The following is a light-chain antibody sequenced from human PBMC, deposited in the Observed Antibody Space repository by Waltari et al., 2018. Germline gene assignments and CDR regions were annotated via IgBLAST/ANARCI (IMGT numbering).Light chain of an antibody. Sequence: QSVLTQPPSASGTPGQRVTISCSGSSSNIGSNTVNWYQQLPGTAPKLLIYRNNQRPSGVPDRFSGSTSGTSASLAISGLQSADEADYYCAAWDDSLNGWVFGGGTKLTVL. CDR3: AAWDDSLNGWV. CDR2: RNN. CDR1: SSNIGSNT. V-gene: IGLV1-44*01. J-gene: IGLJ3*02.